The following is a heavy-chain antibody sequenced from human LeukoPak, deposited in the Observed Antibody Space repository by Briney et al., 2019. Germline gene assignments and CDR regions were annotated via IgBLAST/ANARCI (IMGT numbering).Heavy chain of an antibody. CDR2: ISYSGST. J-gene: IGHJ4*02. CDR3: ARAHCTNGICYSIDS. CDR1: GASISSYY. D-gene: IGHD2-8*01. Sequence: SETLSLTCTVSGASISSYYWTWIRQPPGKGLESIGYISYSGSTNYNSSLKSRVTISLDTSKNHFSLRLSSVTAADTAVYYCARAHCTNGICYSIDSWGQGTLVTVSS. V-gene: IGHV4-59*01.